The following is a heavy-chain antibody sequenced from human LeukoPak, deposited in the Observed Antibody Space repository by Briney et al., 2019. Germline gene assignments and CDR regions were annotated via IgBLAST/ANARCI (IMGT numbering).Heavy chain of an antibody. J-gene: IGHJ4*02. CDR3: ATASVTAYDY. CDR1: GFSFNTYS. D-gene: IGHD2-21*02. Sequence: GGSLRLSCAASGFSFNTYSMTWIRQAPGKGLEWVSYISSSGSTIYYADSVKGRFTISRDNAKNSLYLQMNSLRAEDTAVYYCATASVTAYDYWGQGTLVTVSS. CDR2: ISSSGSTI. V-gene: IGHV3-48*04.